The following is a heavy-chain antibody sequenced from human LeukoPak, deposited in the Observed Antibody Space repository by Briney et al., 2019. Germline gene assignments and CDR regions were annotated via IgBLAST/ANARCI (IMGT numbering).Heavy chain of an antibody. CDR2: ISSNGVST. V-gene: IGHV3-64*01. CDR1: GFTFSTYV. CDR3: ARVVGYSGSFCFDY. Sequence: PGGSLRLSCAASGFTFSTYVMHWVRQAPGKGLEYVSGISSNGVSTYYANSVKGRFTIARDNSKNTLYLQMGSLRVEDMAVYYRARVVGYSGSFCFDYWGQGTLVTVSS. D-gene: IGHD1-26*01. J-gene: IGHJ4*02.